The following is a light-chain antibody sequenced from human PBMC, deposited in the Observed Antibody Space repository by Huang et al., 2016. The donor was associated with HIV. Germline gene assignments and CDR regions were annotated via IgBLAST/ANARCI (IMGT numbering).Light chain of an antibody. V-gene: IGKV3D-15*01. J-gene: IGKJ4*01. CDR1: QNVRNN. CDR2: DTS. CDR3: QQYDKWPPGLT. Sequence: EIKMTQSPATLSVSTGGRVTLSCRASQNVRNNLAWHQQKTGQAPRLLIHDTSTRAAAIPARFSGSGSGTEFTLTISGLQSEDFAIYYCQQYDKWPPGLTFGGGTKVEI.